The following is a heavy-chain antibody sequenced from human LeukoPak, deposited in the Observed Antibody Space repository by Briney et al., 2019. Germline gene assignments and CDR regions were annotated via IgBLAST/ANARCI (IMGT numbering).Heavy chain of an antibody. CDR1: GDSISTYY. J-gene: IGHJ3*02. V-gene: IGHV4-59*01. CDR2: IYSSGTT. Sequence: PSETLSLTCAVSGDSISTYYWSWIRQPPGKGPEWIGYIYSSGTTNNNPSLRSRVTISLDTSKNQFSLRLSSVTAADTALYYCARVRNYPDAFDIWSHGTMVTVSS. D-gene: IGHD3-16*02. CDR3: ARVRNYPDAFDI.